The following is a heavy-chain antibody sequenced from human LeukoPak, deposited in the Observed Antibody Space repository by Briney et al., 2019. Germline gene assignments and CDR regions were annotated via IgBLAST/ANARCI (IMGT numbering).Heavy chain of an antibody. V-gene: IGHV3-74*01. CDR2: IRKDGTYR. CDR3: ARDDDLYGIDY. J-gene: IGHJ4*02. Sequence: GGSLRLSCVVSGFTFSGNWMHWVRQGPGKGLMCVARIRKDGTYRDYADSVKGRFTISRDNAKNTLFLQMDSLRDEDTAVYYCARDDDLYGIDYWGQGTLVTVSS. CDR1: GFTFSGNW. D-gene: IGHD3-10*01.